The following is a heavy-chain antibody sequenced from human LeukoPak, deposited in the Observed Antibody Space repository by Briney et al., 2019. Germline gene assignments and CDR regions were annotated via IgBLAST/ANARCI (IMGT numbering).Heavy chain of an antibody. CDR2: IKQDGSEK. CDR1: GFTFSSYW. Sequence: GGSLRLSCAASGFTFSSYWMSWVRQAPGKGLEWVANIKQDGSEKYYVDSVKGRFTISRDNAKNSLYLQMNSLRAEDTAVYYCARGFDPYYTSSHAPFDYWGQGTLVTVSS. J-gene: IGHJ4*02. V-gene: IGHV3-7*03. CDR3: ARGFDPYYTSSHAPFDY. D-gene: IGHD6-13*01.